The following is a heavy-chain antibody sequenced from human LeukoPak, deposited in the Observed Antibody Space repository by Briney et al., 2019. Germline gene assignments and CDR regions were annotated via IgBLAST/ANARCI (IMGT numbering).Heavy chain of an antibody. CDR2: INPNSGGT. CDR1: GYTFTGYY. D-gene: IGHD2-21*02. Sequence: ASVKVSCKASGYTFTGYYMHWVRQAPGQGLEWMGWINPNSGGTNYAQKFQGRVTMTRDTSISTAYMELSRLRSEDTAVYYCARGGCGDSAAPFDDWGQGTLVPVSS. J-gene: IGHJ4*02. CDR3: ARGGCGDSAAPFDD. V-gene: IGHV1-2*02.